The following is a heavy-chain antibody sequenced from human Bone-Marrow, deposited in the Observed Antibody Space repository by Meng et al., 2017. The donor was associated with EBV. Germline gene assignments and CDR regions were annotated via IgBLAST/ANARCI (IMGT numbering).Heavy chain of an antibody. J-gene: IGHJ4*02. V-gene: IGHV3-33*01. D-gene: IGHD3-16*01. CDR3: ASSTPGGRPDY. CDR1: GFTFTNYG. Sequence: QVQLGGSGGGVFQPGRSLRLSCAASGFTFTNYGMHWVRQAPGKGLEWVALIWYDGSNEFYADSVKGRFTISRDNSKNTLYLQMNNLRAEDTALYYCASSTPGGRPDYWGQGTLVTVFS. CDR2: IWYDGSNE.